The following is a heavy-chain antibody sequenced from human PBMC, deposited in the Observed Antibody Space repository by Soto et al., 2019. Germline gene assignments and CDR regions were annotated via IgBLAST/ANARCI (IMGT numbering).Heavy chain of an antibody. D-gene: IGHD5-18*01. CDR1: CGSFIGYY. Sequence: SETLSLTCAFYCGSFIGYYWSWIRQPPGKGLEWIGEINHSGSTNYNPSLKSRVTISVDTSKNQFSLKLSSVTAADTAVYYCARWSGYSYGYAYYYYGMDVWGQGTTVTVSS. V-gene: IGHV4-34*01. CDR3: ARWSGYSYGYAYYYYGMDV. J-gene: IGHJ6*02. CDR2: INHSGST.